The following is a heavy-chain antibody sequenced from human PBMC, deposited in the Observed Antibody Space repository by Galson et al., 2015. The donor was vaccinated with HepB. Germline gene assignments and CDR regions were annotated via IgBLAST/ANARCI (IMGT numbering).Heavy chain of an antibody. D-gene: IGHD3-10*01. CDR3: AKAMIRGVAAGY. CDR2: VRLDGNNK. Sequence: SLRLSCAASGFTFSDYGMYWVRQAPGKGLEWVAFVRLDGNNKYYVDSVKGRFTISRDNSKNTLYLQMNSLRAEDTAMYYCAKAMIRGVAAGYWGQGTLVTVSS. J-gene: IGHJ4*02. CDR1: GFTFSDYG. V-gene: IGHV3-30*02.